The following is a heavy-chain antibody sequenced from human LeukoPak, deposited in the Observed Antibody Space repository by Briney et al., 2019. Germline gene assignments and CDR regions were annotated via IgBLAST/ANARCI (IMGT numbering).Heavy chain of an antibody. J-gene: IGHJ4*02. D-gene: IGHD6-13*01. CDR2: IIPIFGTA. CDR3: ARGAAATRRYFDY. CDR1: GGTFSSYA. V-gene: IGHV1-69*13. Sequence: SVKVSCKASGGTFSSYAISWVRQAPGQGLEWTGGIIPIFGTANYAQKFQGRVTITADESTSTAYMELSSLRSEDTAVYYCARGAAATRRYFDYWGQGTLVTVSS.